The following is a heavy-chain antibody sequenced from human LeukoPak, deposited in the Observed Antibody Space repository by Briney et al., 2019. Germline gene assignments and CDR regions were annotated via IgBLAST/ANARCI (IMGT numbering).Heavy chain of an antibody. J-gene: IGHJ3*02. D-gene: IGHD3-3*01. CDR1: GFTVSSYG. V-gene: IGHV3-30*18. Sequence: GGSLRLSCAASGFTVSSYGMHWVRQAPGKGLEWVAVISYNGSNKYYANSVKGRFTISRDNSKNTLYLQMNSLRAEDTAVYYCAKGLHYDFWSGQDAFDIWGQGTMVTVSS. CDR3: AKGLHYDFWSGQDAFDI. CDR2: ISYNGSNK.